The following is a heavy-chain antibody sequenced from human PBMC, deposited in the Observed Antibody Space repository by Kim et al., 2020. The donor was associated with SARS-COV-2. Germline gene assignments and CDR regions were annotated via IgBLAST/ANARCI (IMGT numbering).Heavy chain of an antibody. V-gene: IGHV4-31*03. Sequence: SETLSLTCTVSGGSINSGGYYWSWIRQQPGKGLEWIGYIYYSGSPNYNSSLKSRVTISVGTSENQFSLKLSSVTAADTAVYYCARGDIPATQDYGDYWFDPWGQGTLVTVSS. CDR3: ARGDIPATQDYGDYWFDP. CDR2: IYYSGSP. CDR1: GGSINSGGYY. J-gene: IGHJ5*02. D-gene: IGHD4-17*01.